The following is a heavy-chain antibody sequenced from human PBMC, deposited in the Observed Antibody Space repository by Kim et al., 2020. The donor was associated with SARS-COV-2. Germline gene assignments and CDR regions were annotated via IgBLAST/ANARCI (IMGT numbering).Heavy chain of an antibody. Sequence: NYNPSLKSRVTISVDTSKNQFSLKLSSVTAADTAVYYCARGDGSYWYFDLWGRGTLVTVSS. V-gene: IGHV4-34*01. J-gene: IGHJ2*01. D-gene: IGHD2-15*01. CDR3: ARGDGSYWYFDL.